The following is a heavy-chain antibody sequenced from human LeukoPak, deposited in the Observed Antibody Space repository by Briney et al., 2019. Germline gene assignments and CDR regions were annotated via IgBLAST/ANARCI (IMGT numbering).Heavy chain of an antibody. CDR1: GGSFSGYY. J-gene: IGHJ4*02. CDR3: ARLRVRGYGYGPWEGPTWLDY. V-gene: IGHV4-34*01. D-gene: IGHD5-18*01. Sequence: PSETLSLTCAVYGGSFSGYYRSWIRQPPGKGLEWIGEINHSGSTNYNPSLKSRVTMSVDTSKNQFSLKLSSVTAADTAVYYCARLRVRGYGYGPWEGPTWLDYWGQGTLVTVSS. CDR2: INHSGST.